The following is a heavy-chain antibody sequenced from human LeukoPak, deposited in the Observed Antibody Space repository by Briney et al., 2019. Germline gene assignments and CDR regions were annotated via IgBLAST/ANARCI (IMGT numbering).Heavy chain of an antibody. CDR3: TTETPVVVPVPNWFDP. D-gene: IGHD2-2*01. Sequence: GGSLGLSCAASGFTFSNAWMSWVRQAPGKGLEWVGRIKSKTDGGTTDYAAPVKGRFTISRDDSKNTLYLQMNSLKTEDTAVYYCTTETPVVVPVPNWFDPWGQGTLVTVSS. V-gene: IGHV3-15*01. J-gene: IGHJ5*02. CDR2: IKSKTDGGTT. CDR1: GFTFSNAW.